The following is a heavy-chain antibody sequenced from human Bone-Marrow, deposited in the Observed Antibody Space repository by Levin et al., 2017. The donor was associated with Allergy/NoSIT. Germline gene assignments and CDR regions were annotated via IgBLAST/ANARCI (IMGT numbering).Heavy chain of an antibody. Sequence: GESLKFSCAASGFTFSSYDMHWVRQATGRGLEWVSAIGTAADSYYSGSVKGRFTVSRDNAKNSFYLQMNSLRAGDTAVYYCARVALPRYCTSTSCSDSGYYFDYWGQGTLVTVSS. CDR1: GFTFSSYD. CDR2: IGTAADS. D-gene: IGHD2-2*01. CDR3: ARVALPRYCTSTSCSDSGYYFDY. V-gene: IGHV3-13*04. J-gene: IGHJ4*02.